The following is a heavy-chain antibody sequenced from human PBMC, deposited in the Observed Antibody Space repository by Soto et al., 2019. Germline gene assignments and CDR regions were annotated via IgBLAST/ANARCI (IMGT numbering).Heavy chain of an antibody. V-gene: IGHV1-8*01. J-gene: IGHJ5*02. CDR2: MNPNSGNT. CDR3: ATDIVVVPAAPARFDP. Sequence: ASVKVSCKASGYTFTSYDINWVRQATGQGLEWMGWMNPNSGNTGYAQKFQGRVTMTRNTSISTAYMELSSLRSEDTAVYYCATDIVVVPAAPARFDPSGQGTLVTVYS. CDR1: GYTFTSYD. D-gene: IGHD2-2*01.